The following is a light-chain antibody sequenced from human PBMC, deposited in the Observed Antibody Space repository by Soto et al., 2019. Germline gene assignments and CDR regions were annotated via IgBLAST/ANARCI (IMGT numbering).Light chain of an antibody. V-gene: IGKV3-20*01. Sequence: EIVLTQSPGTLSLSPGERATLSCRASQSVPSNFLAWYQQKPGQAPILVIYGVSRRETGIPDRFSGSGSGTEFTLTLSRTEPEDFAVYYCQQYCNSWKFGQGTKVEIK. CDR1: QSVPSNF. CDR2: GVS. CDR3: QQYCNSWK. J-gene: IGKJ1*01.